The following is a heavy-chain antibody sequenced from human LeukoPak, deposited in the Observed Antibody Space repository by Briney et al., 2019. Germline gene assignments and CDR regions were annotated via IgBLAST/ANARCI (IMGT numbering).Heavy chain of an antibody. Sequence: GGSLRLSCAASGFAFSRYGMVWVRQAPGRGLEWVSGISGSGGNTYYGDSVKGRFTISRDNSTNTVYLQMNSLRAEHTAVYYCAKAQGYLDYWGEGTLATVSS. J-gene: IGHJ4*02. V-gene: IGHV3-23*01. CDR1: GFAFSRYG. CDR3: AKAQGYLDY. CDR2: ISGSGGNT.